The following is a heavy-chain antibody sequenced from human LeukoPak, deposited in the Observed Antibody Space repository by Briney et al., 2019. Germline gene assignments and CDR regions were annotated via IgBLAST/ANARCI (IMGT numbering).Heavy chain of an antibody. CDR2: IKSKTDGGTT. D-gene: IGHD6-19*01. V-gene: IGHV3-15*01. CDR1: GFTFSNAW. CDR3: AKDVSSSGWYWGPRGYFDY. J-gene: IGHJ4*02. Sequence: GGSLRLSCAASGFTFSNAWMSWVRQAPGKGLEWVGRIKSKTDGGTTDYAAPVKGRFTISRDDSKNTLYLQMNSLRAEDTAVYYCAKDVSSSGWYWGPRGYFDYWGQGTLVTVSS.